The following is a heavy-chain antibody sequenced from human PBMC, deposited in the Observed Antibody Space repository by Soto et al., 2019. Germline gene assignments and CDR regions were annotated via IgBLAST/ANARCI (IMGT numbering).Heavy chain of an antibody. CDR3: ARSPLQDYYYHMDV. CDR2: ITGSGGRT. CDR1: GFPFSSNA. V-gene: IGHV3-23*01. Sequence: EGQLLESGGGLVQPGGSLRLSCAASGFPFSSNAMSWVRQAPGKGLEWVSSITGSGGRTHYADSVKGRFTISRDNSKNMLYVQMDSLRDDDTAVYYCARSPLQDYYYHMDVWGKGTTVTVSS. J-gene: IGHJ6*03.